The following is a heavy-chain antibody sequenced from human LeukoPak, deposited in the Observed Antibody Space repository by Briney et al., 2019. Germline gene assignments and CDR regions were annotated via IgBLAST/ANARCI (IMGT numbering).Heavy chain of an antibody. V-gene: IGHV1-69*05. D-gene: IGHD3-10*01. J-gene: IGHJ4*02. Sequence: SVKVSCKASGGTFSSYAISWVRQAPGQGLEWMGGIIPIFGTANYAQKFQGRVTITTDESTSTAYMELSGLRSEDTAVYYCATGEGYYYGSGSLFDYWGQGTLVTVSS. CDR1: GGTFSSYA. CDR2: IIPIFGTA. CDR3: ATGEGYYYGSGSLFDY.